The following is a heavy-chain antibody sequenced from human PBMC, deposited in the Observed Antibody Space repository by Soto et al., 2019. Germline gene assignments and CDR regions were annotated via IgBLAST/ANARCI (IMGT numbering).Heavy chain of an antibody. Sequence: SETLSLTCAVSGGSISSSNWWSWVRQPPGKGLEWIGEIYHSGSTNYNPYLKSRVTISVDKSKNQFSLKLSSVTAADTAVYYCARAGRGYCSGGSCYSGLHGMDVWGQGTTVTVSS. J-gene: IGHJ6*02. V-gene: IGHV4-4*02. CDR1: GGSISSSNW. CDR3: ARAGRGYCSGGSCYSGLHGMDV. D-gene: IGHD2-15*01. CDR2: IYHSGST.